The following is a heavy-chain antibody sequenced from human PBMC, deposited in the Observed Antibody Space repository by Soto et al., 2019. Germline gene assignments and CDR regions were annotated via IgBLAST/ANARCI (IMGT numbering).Heavy chain of an antibody. CDR2: IYHGDSDT. CDR1: GYSFSTYW. D-gene: IGHD3-10*01. CDR3: ARLPQFLWLGALTSRAYYFNF. V-gene: IGHV5-51*01. J-gene: IGHJ4*02. Sequence: GESLKISRTGSGYSFSTYWIAWGRQMPGKGLEWMGIIYHGDSDTRYSPSFQGQVTITADTSTKTAYLQWSSLKASDTAIYSCARLPQFLWLGALTSRAYYFNFWGPGTLVTVSS.